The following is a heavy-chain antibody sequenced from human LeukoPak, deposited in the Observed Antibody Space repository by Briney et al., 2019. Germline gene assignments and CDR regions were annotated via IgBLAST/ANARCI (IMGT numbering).Heavy chain of an antibody. Sequence: PSETLSLTCGVSDDSFSGYYWSGIRQSPGKALEDIGEVSSIGSANYSPALASRVLMSADTSKNQATLKLTSVTAADTGVYYCARVAMTGYYDHWYFDLWGRGTPVSVSS. CDR1: DDSFSGYY. J-gene: IGHJ2*01. CDR3: ARVAMTGYYDHWYFDL. CDR2: VSSIGSA. D-gene: IGHD3-9*01. V-gene: IGHV4-34*01.